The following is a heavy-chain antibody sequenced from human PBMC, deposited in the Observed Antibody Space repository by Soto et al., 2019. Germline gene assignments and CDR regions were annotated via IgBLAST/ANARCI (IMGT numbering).Heavy chain of an antibody. J-gene: IGHJ3*02. CDR2: IYYSGST. CDR3: ARHGRSGYEALGAFDI. V-gene: IGHV4-59*08. CDR1: GGSISSYY. D-gene: IGHD5-12*01. Sequence: SETLSLTCTVSGGSISSYYWSWIRQPPGKGLEWIGYIYYSGSTNYNPSLKSRVTISVDTSKNQFSLKLSSVTAADTAVYYCARHGRSGYEALGAFDIWGQGTMVTVSS.